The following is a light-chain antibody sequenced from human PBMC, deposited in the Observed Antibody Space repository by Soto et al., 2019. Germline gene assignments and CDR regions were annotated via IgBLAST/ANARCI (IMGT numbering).Light chain of an antibody. CDR3: SAWDNSLNGYV. V-gene: IGLV2-14*01. CDR2: EVS. Sequence: QSVLTQPASVSGSPGQSITISCTGTSSDVGGYNYVSWYQQHPGKAPKLMIYEVSNRPSGVSNRFSGSKSGNTASLTISGLQAEDEADYYCSAWDNSLNGYVFGPGTKVTVL. CDR1: SSDVGGYNY. J-gene: IGLJ1*01.